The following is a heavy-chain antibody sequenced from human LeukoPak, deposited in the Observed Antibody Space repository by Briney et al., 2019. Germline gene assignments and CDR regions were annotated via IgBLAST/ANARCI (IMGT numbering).Heavy chain of an antibody. CDR1: GYSFPRYW. CDR2: IDPIDSYT. J-gene: IGHJ3*02. CDR3: ARLPSAYCNGVCYFYAFDM. V-gene: IGHV5-10-1*01. Sequence: GESLKISCKGSGYSFPRYWINWVRQMPGKGLEWMGRIDPIDSYTNYSPSFQGHVTISVDKSVSTAYLQWSSLRASDTAIYYCARLPSAYCNGVCYFYAFDMWGQGTMVAVSS. D-gene: IGHD2-21*02.